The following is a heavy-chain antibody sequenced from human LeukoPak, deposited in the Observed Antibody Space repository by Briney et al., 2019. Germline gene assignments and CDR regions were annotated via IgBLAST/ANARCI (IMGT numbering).Heavy chain of an antibody. CDR3: VKGYYDIYYFDY. CDR1: GFIFSSYS. V-gene: IGHV3-23*01. J-gene: IGHJ4*02. D-gene: IGHD3-22*01. CDR2: ISGSGGST. Sequence: GGSLRLSCAASGFIFSSYSMNWVRQAPGKGLEWVSAISGSGGSTYYADSVKGRFTISRDNSKNTLYLQMNSLRAEDTAVYYCVKGYYDIYYFDYWGQGTLVTVSS.